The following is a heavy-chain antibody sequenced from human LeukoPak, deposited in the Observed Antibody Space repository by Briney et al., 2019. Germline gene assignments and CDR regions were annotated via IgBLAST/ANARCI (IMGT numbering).Heavy chain of an antibody. CDR3: AREPNYYDSSGIYYFDY. J-gene: IGHJ4*02. CDR2: ISSSSSYI. CDR1: GFTFSSYS. D-gene: IGHD3-22*01. Sequence: SGGSLRLSCAASGFTFSSYSMNWVRQAPGKGLEWVSPISSSSSYIYYADSVKGRFTISRDNAKNSLYLQMNSLRAEDTAVYYCAREPNYYDSSGIYYFDYWGQGTLVTVSS. V-gene: IGHV3-21*01.